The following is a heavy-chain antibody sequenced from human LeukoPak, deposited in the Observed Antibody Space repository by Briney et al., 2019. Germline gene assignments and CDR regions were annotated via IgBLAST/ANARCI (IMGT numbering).Heavy chain of an antibody. J-gene: IGHJ5*02. Sequence: GGSPRLSCAASGFTFDDYAMHWVWQAPGKGLEWVPGISWNSGSIGYADSVKGRFTISRDNAKNSLYLQMNSLRAEDTALYYCAKALTLGSSSAFDPWGQGTLVTDSS. CDR2: ISWNSGSI. D-gene: IGHD6-13*01. CDR1: GFTFDDYA. V-gene: IGHV3-9*01. CDR3: AKALTLGSSSAFDP.